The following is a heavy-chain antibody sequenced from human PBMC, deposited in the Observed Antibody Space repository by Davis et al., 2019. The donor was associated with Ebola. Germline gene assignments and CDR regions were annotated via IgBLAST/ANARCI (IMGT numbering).Heavy chain of an antibody. CDR1: GFTFSHYG. CDR3: ARRIDY. V-gene: IGHV3-7*01. CDR2: IKQDGSEK. J-gene: IGHJ4*02. Sequence: GESLKISCAASGFTFSHYGMHWVCQAPGKGLEWVANIKQDGSEKYYVDSVKGRFTISRDNAKNSLYLQMNSLRAEDTAVYYCARRIDYWGQGTLVTVSS.